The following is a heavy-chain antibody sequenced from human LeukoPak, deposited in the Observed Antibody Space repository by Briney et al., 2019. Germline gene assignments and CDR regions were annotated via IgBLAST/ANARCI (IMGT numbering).Heavy chain of an antibody. Sequence: GGSLRLSCAASGFTFSSYRMNWVRQAPGKGLEWVSFISSSSSTIYYADSVKGRFTISRDNAKNSLYLQMNSLRDEDTAVYYCVKSKGYYFDYWGQGTLVTVSS. V-gene: IGHV3-48*02. J-gene: IGHJ4*02. CDR1: GFTFSSYR. CDR3: VKSKGYYFDY. CDR2: ISSSSSTI.